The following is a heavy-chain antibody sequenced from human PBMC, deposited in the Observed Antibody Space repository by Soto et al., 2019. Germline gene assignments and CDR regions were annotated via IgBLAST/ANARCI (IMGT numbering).Heavy chain of an antibody. CDR1: GGSISSGDYY. J-gene: IGHJ5*02. CDR2: IYYSGST. CDR3: ARDLDSSSWYTRSSGWYWFDP. D-gene: IGHD6-13*01. V-gene: IGHV4-61*08. Sequence: PSETLSLTCTVSGGSISSGDYYWSWIRQPPGKGLEWIGYIYYSGSTNYNPSLKSRVTISVDTSKNQFSLKLSSVTAADTAVYYCARDLDSSSWYTRSSGWYWFDPWGQGTLVTVSS.